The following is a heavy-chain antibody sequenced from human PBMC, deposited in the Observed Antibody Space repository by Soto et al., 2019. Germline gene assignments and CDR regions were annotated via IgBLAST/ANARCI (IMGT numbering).Heavy chain of an antibody. D-gene: IGHD3-22*01. CDR2: IYANGNS. CDR3: ARDGRTSGYYLDY. CDR1: RGSISSGGFY. V-gene: IGHV4-31*02. J-gene: IGHJ4*02. Sequence: TLSLTCTVSRGSISSGGFYWSWIRQSPGKGLEWIGFIYANGNSYYNPSLKSRANISLETSKNKFSLKISSVTVADTAVYYCARDGRTSGYYLDYWGQGTPVTASS.